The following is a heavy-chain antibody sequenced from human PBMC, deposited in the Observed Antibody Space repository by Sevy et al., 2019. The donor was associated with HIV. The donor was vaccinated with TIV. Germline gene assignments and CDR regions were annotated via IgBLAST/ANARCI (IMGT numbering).Heavy chain of an antibody. D-gene: IGHD2-2*01. Sequence: GGSLRLSCAASGFTFSSYSMNWVRQAPGKGLEWVSYISSSSSTIYYADSVKGRFTISRDNAKNSLYLQMNSLRAEDTAVYYCARSMPPDIVVVPAVSYYFDYWGQGTLVTVSS. CDR1: GFTFSSYS. CDR2: ISSSSSTI. CDR3: ARSMPPDIVVVPAVSYYFDY. V-gene: IGHV3-48*01. J-gene: IGHJ4*02.